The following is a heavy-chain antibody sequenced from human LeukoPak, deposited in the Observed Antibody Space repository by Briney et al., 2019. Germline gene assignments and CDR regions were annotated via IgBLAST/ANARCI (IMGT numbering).Heavy chain of an antibody. CDR3: ARRGSWTYYYAMDV. V-gene: IGHV4-39*07. CDR1: GGSISSSYYY. Sequence: PSETLSLTCTVSGGSISSSYYYWGWIRQPPGKGLEWIGSIYSSGSTYYNPSLKGRVTVSVDTSKNQFSLRLTSVTAADTAVYYCARRGSWTYYYAMDVWGQGTTVTVSS. CDR2: IYSSGST. D-gene: IGHD6-13*01. J-gene: IGHJ6*02.